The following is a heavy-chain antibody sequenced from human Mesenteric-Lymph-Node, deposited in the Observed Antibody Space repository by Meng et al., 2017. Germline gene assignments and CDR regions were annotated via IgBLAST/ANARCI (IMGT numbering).Heavy chain of an antibody. D-gene: IGHD2-2*01. CDR1: GYSISSGHF. CDR3: ARLASSQYYFES. CDR2: IHQVGSI. V-gene: IGHV4-38-2*01. J-gene: IGHJ4*02. Sequence: SQTLSLTCAVSGYSISSGHFWGWIRQPPGKGLEWIAMIHQVGSIYYNPSLKSRVIISVDTSNNHFSLRVISVTAADTAMYYCARLASSQYYFESWGQGTLVTVSS.